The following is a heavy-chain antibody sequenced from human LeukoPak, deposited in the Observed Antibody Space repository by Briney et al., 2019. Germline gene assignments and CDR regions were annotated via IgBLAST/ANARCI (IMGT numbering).Heavy chain of an antibody. J-gene: IGHJ4*02. D-gene: IGHD4-17*01. CDR2: IIPIFGTA. V-gene: IGHV1-69*13. CDR3: ARRPHYGDSLVYFDY. CDR1: GGTFSSYA. Sequence: SVKVSCKASGGTFSSYAISWVRQAPGQGLEWMGGIIPIFGTANYAQKFQGGVTITADESTSTAYMELSSLRSEDTAVYYCARRPHYGDSLVYFDYWGQGTLVTVSS.